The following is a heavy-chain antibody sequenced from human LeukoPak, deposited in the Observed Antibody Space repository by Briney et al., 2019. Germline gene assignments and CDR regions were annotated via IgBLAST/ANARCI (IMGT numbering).Heavy chain of an antibody. V-gene: IGHV3-7*01. J-gene: IGHJ4*02. CDR1: GFTFRNYW. CDR3: ARYGGLNTNFDY. CDR2: TKPDGSAE. D-gene: IGHD5-12*01. Sequence: PGGSLRLSCAASGFTFRNYWMGWVRQAPGKGLEWVANTKPDGSAEYYADSVRGRFTTSRDNANNLLYLQMNRLRAEDTAVYYCARYGGLNTNFDYRGQGTLVTVSS.